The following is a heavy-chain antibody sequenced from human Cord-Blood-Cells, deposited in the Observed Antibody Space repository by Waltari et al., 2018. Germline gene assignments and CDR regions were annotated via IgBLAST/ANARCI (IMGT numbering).Heavy chain of an antibody. CDR3: AREAGSSPKMGWFDP. Sequence: QVQLQESGPGLVKPSETLSLTCTVPGYSISSGYYWGWIRQPPGKGIEWIGSIYHSGSTYYNPSLKSRVTISVDTSKNQFSLKLSSVTAADTAVYYCAREAGSSPKMGWFDPWGQGTLVTVSS. V-gene: IGHV4-38-2*02. CDR2: IYHSGST. D-gene: IGHD2-2*01. CDR1: GYSISSGYY. J-gene: IGHJ5*02.